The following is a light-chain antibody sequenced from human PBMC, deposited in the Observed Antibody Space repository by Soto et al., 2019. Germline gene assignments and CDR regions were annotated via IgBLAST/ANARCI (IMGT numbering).Light chain of an antibody. CDR2: DAS. CDR1: QSISSL. CDR3: HPSYRYRT. Sequence: QMTKSAFTVSSYEEDRVTITFRGRQSISSLFAWYQQNPGKAPNLLIYDASSLESGVPSRFSGSGSGTEFTLTFFFLQPDDFPTYCSHPSYRYRTFCQGT. J-gene: IGKJ1*01. V-gene: IGKV1-5*01.